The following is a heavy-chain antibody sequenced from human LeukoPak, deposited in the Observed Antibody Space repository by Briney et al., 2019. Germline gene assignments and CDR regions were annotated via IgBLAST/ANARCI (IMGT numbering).Heavy chain of an antibody. Sequence: SGPTLLKPTPTLTLTFTFSGFSLSTVGEGLDWIRQPPGKALEWLALNYWDDDSRYSPSLRHRLTITKDTSKNQVVLTMTNMDPMDTATYYCAHSGARGSGTSNNYWGQGTLVTVSS. V-gene: IGHV2-5*02. CDR1: GFSLSTVGEG. J-gene: IGHJ4*02. CDR3: AHSGARGSGTSNNY. D-gene: IGHD1-26*01. CDR2: NYWDDDS.